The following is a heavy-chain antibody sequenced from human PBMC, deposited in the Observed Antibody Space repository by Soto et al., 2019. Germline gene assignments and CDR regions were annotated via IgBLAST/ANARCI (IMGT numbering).Heavy chain of an antibody. Sequence: QITLKESGPTLVKPTQTLTLTCTFSGFSLSTSGAGVGWIRQPPGKALEWLALIYWHDDKRYTPSLKTRRTINEDTSKNQVVLTLTTMDPVDTATYYCAHSRFYDHSGYPDYWGQGTLVTVSS. D-gene: IGHD3-22*01. J-gene: IGHJ4*02. CDR3: AHSRFYDHSGYPDY. V-gene: IGHV2-5*01. CDR1: GFSLSTSGAG. CDR2: IYWHDDK.